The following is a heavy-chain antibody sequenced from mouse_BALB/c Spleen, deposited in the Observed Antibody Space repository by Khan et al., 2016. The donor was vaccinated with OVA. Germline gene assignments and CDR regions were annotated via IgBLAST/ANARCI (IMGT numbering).Heavy chain of an antibody. V-gene: IGHV3-2*02. CDR3: ARIQGGDFDY. J-gene: IGHJ2*01. Sequence: QLEESGPGLVKPSQSLSLTCTVTGYSITSDYAWNWIRQFPGNKLEWMGYISSSGNTKYNPSLKSRISITRDPSKNQFFLQLNFVTIEDTATYYCARIQGGDFDYWGQGTTLTVSS. CDR1: GYSITSDYA. D-gene: IGHD3-2*02. CDR2: ISSSGNT.